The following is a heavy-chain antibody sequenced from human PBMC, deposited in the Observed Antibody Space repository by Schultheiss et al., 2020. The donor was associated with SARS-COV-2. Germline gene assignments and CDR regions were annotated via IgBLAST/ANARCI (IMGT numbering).Heavy chain of an antibody. D-gene: IGHD2-15*01. CDR2: IKQDGSEK. CDR3: ARDPFYCSGGSCYSFGY. V-gene: IGHV3-7*01. J-gene: IGHJ4*02. CDR1: GFTFSSYW. Sequence: GESLKISCAASGFTFSSYWMSWVRQAPGKGLEWVANIKQDGSEKYYVDSVKGRFTISRDNAKNSLYLQMNSLRAEDTAVYYCARDPFYCSGGSCYSFGYWGQGTLVTVSS.